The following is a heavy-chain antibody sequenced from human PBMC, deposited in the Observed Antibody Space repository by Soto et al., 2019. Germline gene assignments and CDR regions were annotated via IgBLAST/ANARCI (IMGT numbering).Heavy chain of an antibody. V-gene: IGHV6-1*01. D-gene: IGHD4-17*01. J-gene: IGHJ4*02. CDR3: ARDPPGFHGVFDF. CDR1: GDSVSSNGAA. CDR2: TYYRSRWYS. Sequence: SQTLSLTCAISGDSVSSNGAAWNWIRQSPSRGLEWLGRTYYRSRWYSDYAPSVKSRITVNPDTSQNQFSLQLNSVTPEDTAIYYCARDPPGFHGVFDFWGQGTLVTVSS.